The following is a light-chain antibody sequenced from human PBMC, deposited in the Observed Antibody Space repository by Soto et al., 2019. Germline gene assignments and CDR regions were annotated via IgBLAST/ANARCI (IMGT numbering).Light chain of an antibody. Sequence: DLQMTQSPSSLSASVGDRGIISCQASADISNHLNWYQQKPGKAPKLLIYDASNLEIGVPSRFSGSGSGTYFTFTISSLQPEDIATYYCQQYHNLPLTFGGGTKVEIK. V-gene: IGKV1-33*01. J-gene: IGKJ4*01. CDR3: QQYHNLPLT. CDR1: ADISNH. CDR2: DAS.